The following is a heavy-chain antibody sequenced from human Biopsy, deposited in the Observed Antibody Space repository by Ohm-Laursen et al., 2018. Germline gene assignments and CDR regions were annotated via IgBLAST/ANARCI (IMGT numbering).Heavy chain of an antibody. CDR3: AREGVDTAMVEN. J-gene: IGHJ4*02. Sequence: SVKVSCKASGYTFTGYYMHWVRQAPGQGLEWMGWINPNSGGTNYAQKFQGRVTMTRDTSISTAYMELSRLRSDNTAVYYCAREGVDTAMVENWGQGTLVTVSS. CDR2: INPNSGGT. CDR1: GYTFTGYY. V-gene: IGHV1-2*02. D-gene: IGHD5-18*01.